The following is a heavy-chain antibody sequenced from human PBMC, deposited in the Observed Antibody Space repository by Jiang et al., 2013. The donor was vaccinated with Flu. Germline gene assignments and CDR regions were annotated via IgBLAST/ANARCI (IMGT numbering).Heavy chain of an antibody. V-gene: IGHV6-1*01. J-gene: IGHJ4*02. Sequence: QTLSLTCAISGDSVSSNNAAWNWIRQSPSRGLEWLGRTYYRSKWYNDFAVSVKSRITINPDTSKNQFSLHLNSVTPEDAAVYYCARGSSGWYYFDYWGQGTLVTVSS. CDR3: ARGSSGWYYFDY. CDR1: GDSVSSNNAA. CDR2: TYYRSKWYN. D-gene: IGHD6-19*01.